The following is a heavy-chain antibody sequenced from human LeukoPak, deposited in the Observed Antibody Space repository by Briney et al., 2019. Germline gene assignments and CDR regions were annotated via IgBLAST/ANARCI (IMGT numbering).Heavy chain of an antibody. CDR2: IKQDGSEK. CDR1: GFTFSSYW. J-gene: IGHJ4*02. Sequence: GGSLRLSCAAPGFTFSSYWMSSVRQAPGKGRGRVANIKQDGSEKYYVHSVKGRFTLSRDNAKNSLYLQMNSLRAEDTAVYYCARVGIAVAGTLDYWGQGTLVTVSS. D-gene: IGHD6-19*01. V-gene: IGHV3-7*01. CDR3: ARVGIAVAGTLDY.